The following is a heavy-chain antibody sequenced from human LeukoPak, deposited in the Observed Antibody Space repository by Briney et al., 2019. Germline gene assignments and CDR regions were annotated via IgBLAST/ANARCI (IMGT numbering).Heavy chain of an antibody. CDR2: IYYSGST. J-gene: IGHJ4*02. V-gene: IGHV4-39*01. CDR3: ARHDYSNPIREIDY. CDR1: GGSISSSSYC. D-gene: IGHD4-11*01. Sequence: SETLSLTCTVSGGSISSSSYCWGWIRQPPGKGLEWIGSIYYSGSTYYNPSLKSRVTISVDTSKNQFSLKLSSVTAADTAVYYCARHDYSNPIREIDYWGQGALVTVSS.